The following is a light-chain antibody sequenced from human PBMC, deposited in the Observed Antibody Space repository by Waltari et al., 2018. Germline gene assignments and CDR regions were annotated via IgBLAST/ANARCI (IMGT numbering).Light chain of an antibody. CDR3: QQYNNWPRIT. Sequence: EIVMTQSPATLSVSPGERATLPCRASQSVSSNLAGYQQKPGQAPRLLIYGASTRATGIPAKCSGSGSGTEVTLTISSLQSEDFAVYYCQQYNNWPRITFGPGTKVDIK. V-gene: IGKV3-15*01. CDR1: QSVSSN. J-gene: IGKJ3*01. CDR2: GAS.